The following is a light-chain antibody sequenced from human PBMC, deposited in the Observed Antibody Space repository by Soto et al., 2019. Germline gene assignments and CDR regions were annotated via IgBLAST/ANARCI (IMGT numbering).Light chain of an antibody. CDR1: SSDVGGYKY. V-gene: IGLV2-11*01. CDR3: CSYAGSYTWI. J-gene: IGLJ2*01. CDR2: DVS. Sequence: QSVLTQPRSVSGSPGQSVTISCTGTSSDVGGYKYVSWYQQHPGKAPKLMIYDVSMRPSGVPDRFSGSKSGNAASLTISGLQAEHEADYYCCSYAGSYTWIFGGGTKLTVL.